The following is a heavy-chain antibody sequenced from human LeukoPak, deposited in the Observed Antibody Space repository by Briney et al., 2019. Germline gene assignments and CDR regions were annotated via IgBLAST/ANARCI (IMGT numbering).Heavy chain of an antibody. J-gene: IGHJ3*01. V-gene: IGHV5-51*01. Sequence: GESLKISCKGSGYSFTSYWIGWVRQMPGKGLEWMWIIYPGDSDTRYSPSFQGQVTISADKSISTAYLQWSSLKASDTAMYYCARTQKGYYDSSGYSGPWGQGTMVTVSS. CDR2: IYPGDSDT. CDR1: GYSFTSYW. CDR3: ARTQKGYYDSSGYSGP. D-gene: IGHD3-22*01.